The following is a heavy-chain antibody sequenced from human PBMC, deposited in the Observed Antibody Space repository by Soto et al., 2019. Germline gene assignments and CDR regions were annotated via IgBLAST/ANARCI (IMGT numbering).Heavy chain of an antibody. D-gene: IGHD2-2*01. CDR1: GGSSSSGPYS. J-gene: IGHJ6*02. CDR3: ARLGGFCSSTNCYGYYAMDV. V-gene: IGHV4-39*02. Sequence: PSETLSLTCTVSGGSSSSGPYSWGWIRQPPGEGLEWIATFHYGESTHYNPSLESRVTVSVDTSQNHFSLKVSSVTVADTAVYYCARLGGFCSSTNCYGYYAMDVWGQGTTVTVSS. CDR2: FHYGEST.